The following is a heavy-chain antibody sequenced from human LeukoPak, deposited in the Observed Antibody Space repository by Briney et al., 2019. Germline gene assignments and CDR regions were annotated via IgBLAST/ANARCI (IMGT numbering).Heavy chain of an antibody. J-gene: IGHJ3*02. CDR2: IYYSGST. Sequence: SETLSLTCTVSGGSISSSSYYWGWIRQPPGKGLEWIGSIYYSGSTYYNPSLKSRVTISVDTSKNQFSLKLSSVTAADTAVYYCARFSIPKAFDIWGQGTMVTVSS. CDR1: GGSISSSSYY. D-gene: IGHD3-10*01. V-gene: IGHV4-39*07. CDR3: ARFSIPKAFDI.